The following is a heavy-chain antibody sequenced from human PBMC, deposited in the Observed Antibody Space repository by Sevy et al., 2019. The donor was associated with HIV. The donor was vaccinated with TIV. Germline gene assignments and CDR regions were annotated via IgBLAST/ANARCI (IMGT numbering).Heavy chain of an antibody. CDR2: IYYSGST. CDR3: ARGTMVRGVSIPNDY. J-gene: IGHJ4*02. V-gene: IGHV4-59*01. Sequence: SETLSLTCTVSGGSISSYYWSWIRQPPGKGLEWIGYIYYSGSTNYNPSLKSRVTISVDTSKNQFSLKLSSVTAADTAVYYCARGTMVRGVSIPNDYWGQGTLVTVSS. CDR1: GGSISSYY. D-gene: IGHD3-10*01.